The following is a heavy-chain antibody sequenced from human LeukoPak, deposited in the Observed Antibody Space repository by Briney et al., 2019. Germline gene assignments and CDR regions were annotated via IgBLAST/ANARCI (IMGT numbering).Heavy chain of an antibody. J-gene: IGHJ5*02. V-gene: IGHV3-23*01. CDR1: GFTFSNYA. Sequence: GGSLRLSCAASGFTFSNYAMNWVRQAPGKGLEWVSGISGGGGSTYYADSVRGRFTISRDNSKNTLYLQMDSLRAEDTALYYCAKGSGINHYHWIDPWGQGTLVTVSS. CDR3: AKGSGINHYHWIDP. D-gene: IGHD1-14*01. CDR2: ISGGGGST.